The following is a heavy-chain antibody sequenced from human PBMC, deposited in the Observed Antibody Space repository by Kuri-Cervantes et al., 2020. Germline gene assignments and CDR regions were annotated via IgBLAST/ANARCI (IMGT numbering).Heavy chain of an antibody. CDR2: IYSGGST. Sequence: GESLKISCAASGFTVSSNYMSWVRQAPGKGLEWVSVIYSGGSTYYADSVKGRFTISRDNSKNTLYLQMNSLRAEDTAVYYCARELAGAHLYSSSSRRYYYYGTDVWGQGTTVTVSS. CDR3: ARELAGAHLYSSSSRRYYYYGTDV. CDR1: GFTVSSNY. J-gene: IGHJ6*01. V-gene: IGHV3-66*01. D-gene: IGHD6-6*01.